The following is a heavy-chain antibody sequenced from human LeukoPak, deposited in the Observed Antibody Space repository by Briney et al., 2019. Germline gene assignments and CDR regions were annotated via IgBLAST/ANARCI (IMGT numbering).Heavy chain of an antibody. J-gene: IGHJ4*02. V-gene: IGHV4-39*01. CDR1: GGSISSSTYY. CDR2: IYYSGST. CDR3: ARQGLWFGELFFY. D-gene: IGHD3-10*01. Sequence: SETLSLTCTVSGGSISSSTYYWGWIRQPPGKGLEWIGSIYYSGSTNYNPSLKSRVTISVDTFKNQFSLKLSSVTAADTAVYYCARQGLWFGELFFYWGQGTLVTVSP.